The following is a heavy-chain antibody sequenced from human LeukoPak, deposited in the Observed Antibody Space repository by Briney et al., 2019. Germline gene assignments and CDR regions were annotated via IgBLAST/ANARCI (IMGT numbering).Heavy chain of an antibody. Sequence: GGSLRLSCAASGFTFSDYYMSWIRQAPGKGLEWVSYISSSDSPRFYADSVKGRFTISRDNSKNTLYLQMNSLRAEDTAGYYSAKERGNQDFWSGYYKGENAFDIGGEARIVTASS. V-gene: IGHV3-11*04. CDR1: GFTFSDYY. CDR2: ISSSDSPR. CDR3: AKERGNQDFWSGYYKGENAFDI. J-gene: IGHJ3*02. D-gene: IGHD3-3*01.